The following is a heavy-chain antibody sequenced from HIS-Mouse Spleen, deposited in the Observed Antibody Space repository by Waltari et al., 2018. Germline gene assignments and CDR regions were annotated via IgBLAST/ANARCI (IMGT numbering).Heavy chain of an antibody. CDR1: GCSISSYY. J-gene: IGHJ6*02. D-gene: IGHD6-19*01. V-gene: IGHV4-59*01. Sequence: QVQLQESGPGLVKPSETLSLTCTVSGCSISSYYWSWIRQPPGKGLEWIGYIYYSGSTNYNPSLKSRVTISVDTSKNQFSLKLSSVTAADTAVYYCARDLSGWYGSHYYGMDVWGQGTTVTVSS. CDR2: IYYSGST. CDR3: ARDLSGWYGSHYYGMDV.